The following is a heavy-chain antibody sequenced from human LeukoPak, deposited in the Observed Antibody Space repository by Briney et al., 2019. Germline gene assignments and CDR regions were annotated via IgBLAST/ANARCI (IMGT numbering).Heavy chain of an antibody. CDR2: ISGSGYST. CDR1: GFTFTSYA. CDR3: AKDWGSSYACYFDY. V-gene: IGHV3-23*01. J-gene: IGHJ4*02. Sequence: GGSLRLSFAASGFTFTSYAMSCVRPAPGEGLEWVSTISGSGYSTYYADSVKGRFTISRDNSKNTLYLQMNSLRAEDTAVYYCAKDWGSSYACYFDYWGQGTLVTVSS. D-gene: IGHD2-15*01.